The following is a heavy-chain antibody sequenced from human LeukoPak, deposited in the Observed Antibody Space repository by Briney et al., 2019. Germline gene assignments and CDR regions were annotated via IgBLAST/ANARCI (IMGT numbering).Heavy chain of an antibody. D-gene: IGHD6-19*01. CDR2: IYYSGST. CDR1: GGSISSYY. CDR3: ARRGYSSGWYWFDP. Sequence: PSETLSLTCSVSGGSISSYYWSWIRQPPGKGLEWIGYIYYSGSTNYTPSLKSRVTMSVDTSKNQFSLKLSSVTAADTAIYYCARRGYSSGWYWFDPWGQGTLVTVSS. J-gene: IGHJ5*02. V-gene: IGHV4-59*08.